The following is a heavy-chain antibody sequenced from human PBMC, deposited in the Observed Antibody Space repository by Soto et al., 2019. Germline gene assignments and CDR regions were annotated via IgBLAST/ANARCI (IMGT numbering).Heavy chain of an antibody. CDR1: GGSFSGYY. V-gene: IGHV4-34*01. D-gene: IGHD3-3*01. J-gene: IGHJ5*02. CDR2: INHSGST. Sequence: SETLSITCAGYGGSFSGYYWSWIRQPPGKGLEWIGEINHSGSTNYNPSLKSRVTISVDTSENQFSLKLSSVTAADTAVYYCARGLRLLTIFGKNNWFDPWGQGTLVTVSS. CDR3: ARGLRLLTIFGKNNWFDP.